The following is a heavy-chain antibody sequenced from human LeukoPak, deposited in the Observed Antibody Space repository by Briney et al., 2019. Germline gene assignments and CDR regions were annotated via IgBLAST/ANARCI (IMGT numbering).Heavy chain of an antibody. J-gene: IGHJ5*02. CDR2: INVGNGNT. V-gene: IGHV1-3*01. Sequence: GASVKVSCKASEYTFTSYAMHWVRQAPGQRPEWMGWINVGNGNTQYSQKLQGRVTITRDTSASTAYMELSSLRPEDTAVYYCARDKGIAATEKLNWFDPWGQGTLVTVSS. D-gene: IGHD6-13*01. CDR3: ARDKGIAATEKLNWFDP. CDR1: EYTFTSYA.